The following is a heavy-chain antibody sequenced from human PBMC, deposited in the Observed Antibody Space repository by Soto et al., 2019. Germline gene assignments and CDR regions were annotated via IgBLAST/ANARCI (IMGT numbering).Heavy chain of an antibody. CDR3: ASSATYYYDSSGYYPTSAFDI. CDR2: IYPGDSDT. CDR1: GYSFTSYW. Sequence: PGESLKISCKGSGYSFTSYWIGWVRQMPGKGLEWMGIIYPGDSDTRYSPSFQGQVTISADKSISTAYLQWSSLKASDTAMYYCASSATYYYDSSGYYPTSAFDIWGQGTMVT. J-gene: IGHJ3*02. V-gene: IGHV5-51*01. D-gene: IGHD3-22*01.